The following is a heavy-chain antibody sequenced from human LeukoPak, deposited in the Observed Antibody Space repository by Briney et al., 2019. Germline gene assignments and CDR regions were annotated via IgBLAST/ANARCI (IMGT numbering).Heavy chain of an antibody. D-gene: IGHD3-22*01. CDR3: AKKYYYDSSGYYYITAHFDY. CDR1: GFTFSSYA. CDR2: ISGSGGST. Sequence: GGSLRLSCAASGFTFSSYAMSWVRQAPGKGLEWVSAISGSGGSTYYADSVKGRFTISRDNSKNTLYLQMNSLRAEDTAVCYCAKKYYYDSSGYYYITAHFDYWGQGTLVTVSS. V-gene: IGHV3-23*01. J-gene: IGHJ4*02.